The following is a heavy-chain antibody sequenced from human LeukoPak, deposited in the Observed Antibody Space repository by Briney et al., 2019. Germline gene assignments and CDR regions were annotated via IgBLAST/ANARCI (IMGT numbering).Heavy chain of an antibody. CDR3: AKEDDIVVVIGQYFQH. J-gene: IGHJ1*01. Sequence: PGGSLRLSCAASGFTFSSSAMSWVRQAPGKGLEWVSAISNNGGYTYYADSVQGRFTISRDNSKSTLCLQMNSLRAEDTAVYYCAKEDDIVVVIGQYFQHWGQGTLVTVSS. CDR2: ISNNGGYT. V-gene: IGHV3-23*01. CDR1: GFTFSSSA. D-gene: IGHD2-15*01.